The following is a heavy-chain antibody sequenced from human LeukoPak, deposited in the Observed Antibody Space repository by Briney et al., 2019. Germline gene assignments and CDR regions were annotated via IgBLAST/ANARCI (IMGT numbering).Heavy chain of an antibody. V-gene: IGHV3-30-3*01. CDR1: GFTFSTYF. J-gene: IGHJ3*02. CDR3: ARERQDTILHSGAFDI. CDR2: IASDGSHT. D-gene: IGHD2-21*01. Sequence: PGRSLRLSCAASGFTFSTYFMHWVRQAPGKGLEWVADIASDGSHTFYVESVKGRFTISRDNSENTLHLQMNSLRAEDTAVYFCARERQDTILHSGAFDIWGQGTMVTVSS.